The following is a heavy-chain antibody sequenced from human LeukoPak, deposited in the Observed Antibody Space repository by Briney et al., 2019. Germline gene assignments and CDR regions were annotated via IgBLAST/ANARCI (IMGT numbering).Heavy chain of an antibody. J-gene: IGHJ4*02. V-gene: IGHV3-23*01. Sequence: PGGSLRLSCVASEFTFSSYAMTWVRQAPGKGLEWVSATVGSGDTYYADSVKGRFTTSRDNSKNSLYLQMNSLRAEDTAVYYCARGNNVAQWFVFESWGQGTQVAVSS. D-gene: IGHD3-10*01. CDR3: ARGNNVAQWFVFES. CDR1: EFTFSSYA. CDR2: TVGSGDT.